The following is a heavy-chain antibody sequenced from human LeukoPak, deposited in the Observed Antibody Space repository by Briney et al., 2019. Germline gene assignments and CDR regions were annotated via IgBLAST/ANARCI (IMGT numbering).Heavy chain of an antibody. CDR1: GFTFTTYW. Sequence: GGSLRHSCVASGFTFTTYWMHWVRQVPGKGLVWVARINTDGRVTTYADSVKGRFTVSRDNAENTLYLQMNNLRPEDTAVYYCIRETHVGLNLEYWGQGTLATVSA. CDR2: INTDGRVT. V-gene: IGHV3-74*01. J-gene: IGHJ4*02. D-gene: IGHD1-14*01. CDR3: IRETHVGLNLEY.